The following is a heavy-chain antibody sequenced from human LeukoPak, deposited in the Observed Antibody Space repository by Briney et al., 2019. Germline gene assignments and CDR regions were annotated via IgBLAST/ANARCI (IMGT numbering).Heavy chain of an antibody. D-gene: IGHD6-13*01. CDR3: AKDLRSRIAAAGTPYAEYFQH. CDR2: ISGSGGST. CDR1: GFTFSNYA. Sequence: GASLRLSCVASGFTFSNYAMSWVRQAPGKGLEWVSAISGSGGSTYYADSVKGRFTISRDNSKNTLYLQMNSLRAEDTAVYYCAKDLRSRIAAAGTPYAEYFQHWGQGTLVTVSS. J-gene: IGHJ1*01. V-gene: IGHV3-23*01.